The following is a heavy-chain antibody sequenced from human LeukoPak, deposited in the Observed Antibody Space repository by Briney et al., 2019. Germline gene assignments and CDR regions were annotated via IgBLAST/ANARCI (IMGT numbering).Heavy chain of an antibody. CDR1: GFAFSSYS. CDR2: ILSSSSTI. D-gene: IGHD4-11*01. J-gene: IGHJ3*02. Sequence: TGGSLRLSCAASGFAFSSYSMNWVRQVPGKGLEWLSYILSSSSTIYYADSVKGRFTISRDNAKNSLYLQMNTLRAEDTAVYYCARVNGDYRAFDIWGQGTMVTVSS. V-gene: IGHV3-48*04. CDR3: ARVNGDYRAFDI.